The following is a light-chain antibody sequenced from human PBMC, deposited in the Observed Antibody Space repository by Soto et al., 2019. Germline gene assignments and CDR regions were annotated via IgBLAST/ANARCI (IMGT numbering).Light chain of an antibody. CDR1: QTFGSSY. CDR3: QQSYSSPWT. Sequence: IVLTQSAGTLSLSPGHRATLSCRASQTFGSSYLAWYQQKPGQAPRLLIYDASNRATGIPDRFSGGGSGTDFTLTITSLQPEDFATYYCQQSYSSPWTFGQGTKVDI. CDR2: DAS. J-gene: IGKJ1*01. V-gene: IGKV3D-20*02.